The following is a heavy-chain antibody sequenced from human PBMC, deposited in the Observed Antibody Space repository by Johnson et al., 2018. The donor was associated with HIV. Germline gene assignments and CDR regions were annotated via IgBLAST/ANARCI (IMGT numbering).Heavy chain of an antibody. D-gene: IGHD1-26*01. V-gene: IGHV3-NL1*01. J-gene: IGHJ3*02. CDR1: GFTFSSYD. CDR2: INWHGGST. CDR3: AKDDRELDAFDI. Sequence: QEQLVESGGGLVQPGGSLRLSCAASGFTFSSYDMHWVRQAPGKGLKWVSGINWHGGSTGYADSVKGRFTISRDNSKNTLYLQMNSLRAEDTAVYYCAKDDRELDAFDIWGQGTMVTVSS.